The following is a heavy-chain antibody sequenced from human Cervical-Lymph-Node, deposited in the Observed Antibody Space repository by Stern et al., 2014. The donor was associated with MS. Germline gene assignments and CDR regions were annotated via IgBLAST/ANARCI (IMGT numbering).Heavy chain of an antibody. Sequence: QMQLVQSGADVKKPGASVRVSCKTSEDTFTDYYIHWVRQAPGQGLQWMGVINPSSGSATYSQKFQGRVTMTRDKSTPTVYMELSSLRSEDTAVYYCARGPLMRGWFDPWGQGTLVTVSS. CDR3: ARGPLMRGWFDP. CDR1: EDTFTDYY. J-gene: IGHJ5*02. CDR2: INPSSGSA. V-gene: IGHV1-46*01.